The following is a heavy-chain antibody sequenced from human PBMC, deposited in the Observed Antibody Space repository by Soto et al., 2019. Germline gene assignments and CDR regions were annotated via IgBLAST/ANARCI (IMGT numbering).Heavy chain of an antibody. CDR2: INDSGDI. V-gene: IGHV4-34*01. Sequence: QVQLQQWGAGLLKPSETLSLTCAVYGGSFSGYQWSWIRQTPGKGLEWIGGINDSGDINYNPSLKSRVPLLVDSHKKQIYLRLISVTAAATAVYYCARGLILWFGELSRRGGYYYYMDVWGKGTTVTVSS. CDR3: ARGLILWFGELSRRGGYYYYMDV. D-gene: IGHD3-10*01. J-gene: IGHJ6*03. CDR1: GGSFSGYQ.